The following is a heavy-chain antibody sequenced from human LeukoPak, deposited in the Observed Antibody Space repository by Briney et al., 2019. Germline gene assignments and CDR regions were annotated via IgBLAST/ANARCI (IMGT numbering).Heavy chain of an antibody. V-gene: IGHV4-34*01. CDR3: ARVASSMTQPY. CDR1: GGSFSGYY. Sequence: SETLSLTCAVYGGSFSGYYWSWIRQPPGEGLEWIGEINHSGSTNYHPSLKSRVTISVDTSKNQFSLTLSSVTAADTAVYYCARVASSMTQPYWGQGTLVTVSS. D-gene: IGHD2-21*02. J-gene: IGHJ4*02. CDR2: INHSGST.